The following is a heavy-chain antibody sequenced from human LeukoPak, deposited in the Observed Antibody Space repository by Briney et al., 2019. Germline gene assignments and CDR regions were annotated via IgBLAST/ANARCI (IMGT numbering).Heavy chain of an antibody. CDR2: ISAYNGNT. J-gene: IGHJ4*02. V-gene: IGHV1-18*04. Sequence: ASVKVSSKPTGYTFITCGIIWVRRATGQGLEWMGWISAYNGNTNYVQKLQGRVTMTTDTSTSTASMELRSLRSDDTAVYYCARENLRGYLGSDWGHWRSYYFYCWVQGTLVTVSS. CDR3: ARENLRGYLGSDWGHWRSYYFYC. D-gene: IGHD3-16*01. CDR1: GYTFITCG.